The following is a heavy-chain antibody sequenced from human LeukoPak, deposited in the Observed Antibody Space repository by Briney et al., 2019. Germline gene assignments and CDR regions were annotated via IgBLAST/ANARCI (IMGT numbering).Heavy chain of an antibody. Sequence: ASVKASGRASGYTLTAYYMHWVRQAPGQGLGWMGRINPNSGGTNYAQKFQGRVTMTRDTSISTAYMELSRLRSDDTAVYYCARPYYDFWSGPYYYYYGMDVWGQGTTVTVSS. D-gene: IGHD3-3*01. J-gene: IGHJ6*02. V-gene: IGHV1-2*06. CDR1: GYTLTAYY. CDR3: ARPYYDFWSGPYYYYYGMDV. CDR2: INPNSGGT.